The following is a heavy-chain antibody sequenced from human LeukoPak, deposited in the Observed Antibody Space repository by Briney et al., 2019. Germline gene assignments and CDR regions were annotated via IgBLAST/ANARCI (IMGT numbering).Heavy chain of an antibody. J-gene: IGHJ6*03. D-gene: IGHD6-6*01. CDR1: GYTFGTHW. CDR3: AREVRAARGSYMDV. Sequence: ASVKVSCKASGYTFGTHWMHWVRQAPGQGLEWMGIINPSGDFRSYAQKFKGRVTVTRDMSTRTVYMELSDLRPDDTAVYYCAREVRAARGSYMDVWGKGTTVTVSS. CDR2: INPSGDFR. V-gene: IGHV1-46*01.